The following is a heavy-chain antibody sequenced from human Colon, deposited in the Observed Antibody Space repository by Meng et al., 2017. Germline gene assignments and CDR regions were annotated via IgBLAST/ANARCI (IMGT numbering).Heavy chain of an antibody. Sequence: QVPLQASGPGLVKPSGTLSLTCAVYGGSFSGYYWSWIRQPPGKGLEWIGEINHSGSTNYNPSLKSRVTISVDTSKNQFSLKLSSVTAADTAVYYCARERLSSGWYGGRWFDPWGQGTLVTVSS. J-gene: IGHJ5*02. D-gene: IGHD6-19*01. CDR1: GGSFSGYY. V-gene: IGHV4-34*01. CDR2: INHSGST. CDR3: ARERLSSGWYGGRWFDP.